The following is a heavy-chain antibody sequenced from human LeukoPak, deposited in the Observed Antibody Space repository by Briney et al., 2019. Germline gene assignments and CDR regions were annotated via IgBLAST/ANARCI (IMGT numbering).Heavy chain of an antibody. V-gene: IGHV4-34*01. CDR3: ARGRTTYDYVWGSYRPPDY. CDR1: GGSFSGYY. CDR2: INHRGST. Sequence: PSETLSLTCAVYGGSFSGYYWNWIRQPPGKGLEWIGEINHRGSTNYNPSLKSRVTISVDTSKKQFSLKLSFVTAADTAVYYCARGRTTYDYVWGSYRPPDYWGQGTLVTVSS. J-gene: IGHJ4*02. D-gene: IGHD3-16*02.